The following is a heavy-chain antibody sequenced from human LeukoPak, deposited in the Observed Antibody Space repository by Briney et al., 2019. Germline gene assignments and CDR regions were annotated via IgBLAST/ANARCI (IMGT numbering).Heavy chain of an antibody. Sequence: HPGGSLRLSCAASGFTFSTYAISWVRQAPGKGLEWVSGISGNGDNTYYADSVKGRFTIYRDNSKSRLSLQMNSLRAEDTAVYYCAKTLSSGWSGKYYFDYWGQGTLVSVSS. CDR2: ISGNGDNT. CDR1: GFTFSTYA. D-gene: IGHD6-19*01. V-gene: IGHV3-23*01. CDR3: AKTLSSGWSGKYYFDY. J-gene: IGHJ4*02.